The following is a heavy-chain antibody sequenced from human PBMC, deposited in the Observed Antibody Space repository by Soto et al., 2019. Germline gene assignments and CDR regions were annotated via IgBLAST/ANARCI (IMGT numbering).Heavy chain of an antibody. CDR1: GFTFSSYW. D-gene: IGHD7-27*01. CDR3: ARQWGNRYYYYGMDV. Sequence: GGSLRLSCAASGFTFSSYWMHWVRQAPGKGLVWVSRINSDGSSTSYADSVKGRFTISRDNAKNTLYLQMNSLRAEDTAVYYCARQWGNRYYYYGMDVWGQGTTVTVSS. V-gene: IGHV3-74*01. CDR2: INSDGSST. J-gene: IGHJ6*02.